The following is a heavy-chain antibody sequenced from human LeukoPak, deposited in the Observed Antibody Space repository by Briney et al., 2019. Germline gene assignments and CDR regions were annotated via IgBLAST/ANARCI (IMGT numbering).Heavy chain of an antibody. CDR2: VKQDGSEK. Sequence: GGSLRLSCEVSGFTFSDYYMSWIRQAPGKGLEWVANVKQDGSEKHYVDSVKGRFTISRDNAKNSLYLQMNSLRAEDTAVYYCAGGSGWIIDYWGQGTLVTVSS. CDR1: GFTFSDYY. D-gene: IGHD6-19*01. J-gene: IGHJ4*02. V-gene: IGHV3-7*01. CDR3: AGGSGWIIDY.